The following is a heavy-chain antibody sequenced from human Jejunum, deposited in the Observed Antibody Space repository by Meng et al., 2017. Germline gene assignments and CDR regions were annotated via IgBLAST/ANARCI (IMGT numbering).Heavy chain of an antibody. D-gene: IGHD1-26*01. CDR3: ASVYRGDSSDM. Sequence: GESLKISCTASGFIFSNYWMSWVRQAPGKGLEWVANIKPDGSEKYYVDFVKGRFTISRDNAKNSLYLQMDSLRAEDTAVFYCASVYRGDSSDMWGQGTMVTVSS. V-gene: IGHV3-7*01. CDR1: GFIFSNYW. CDR2: IKPDGSEK. J-gene: IGHJ3*02.